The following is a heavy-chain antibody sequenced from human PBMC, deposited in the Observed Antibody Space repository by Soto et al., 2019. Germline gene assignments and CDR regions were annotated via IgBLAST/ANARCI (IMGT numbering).Heavy chain of an antibody. V-gene: IGHV3-49*04. CDR2: IRSKAYGGTT. Sequence: PGGSLRLSCTASGFTFGDYAMSWVRQAPGKGLEWVGFIRSKAYGGTTEYAASVKGRFTISRDDSKSIAYLQMNSLKTEDTAVYYCTRDIVVVPAAILPYYYYGMDVWGQGTTVTVSS. CDR3: TRDIVVVPAAILPYYYYGMDV. J-gene: IGHJ6*02. CDR1: GFTFGDYA. D-gene: IGHD2-2*02.